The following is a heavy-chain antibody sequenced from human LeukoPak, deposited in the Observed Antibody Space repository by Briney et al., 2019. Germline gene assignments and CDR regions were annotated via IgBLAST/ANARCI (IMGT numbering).Heavy chain of an antibody. D-gene: IGHD1-26*01. CDR3: ATMSGTYYKFDY. V-gene: IGHV4-61*01. CDR1: GGSISSGSIGSYY. Sequence: SETLSLTCTVSGGSISSGSIGSYYWSWTRQPPGKRLEGIGYIYYSGSTNDNPSLKRRVTISVDTSKHQSSLKLSSVTAADTAVYYCATMSGTYYKFDYWGQGTLVTVSS. J-gene: IGHJ4*02. CDR2: IYYSGST.